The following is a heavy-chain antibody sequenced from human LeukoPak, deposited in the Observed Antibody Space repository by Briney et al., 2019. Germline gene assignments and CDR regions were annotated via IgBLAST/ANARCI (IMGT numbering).Heavy chain of an antibody. Sequence: GGSLRLSCAASGFTFSSYSMNWVRQAPGKGLEWVSYISSSSSTIYYADSVKGRFTISRDYAKNSLYLQMNSLRDEDTAVYYCARGIPYDTLMGDYGMDVWGQGTTVTVSS. CDR3: ARGIPYDTLMGDYGMDV. CDR2: ISSSSSTI. D-gene: IGHD3-3*01. J-gene: IGHJ6*02. V-gene: IGHV3-48*02. CDR1: GFTFSSYS.